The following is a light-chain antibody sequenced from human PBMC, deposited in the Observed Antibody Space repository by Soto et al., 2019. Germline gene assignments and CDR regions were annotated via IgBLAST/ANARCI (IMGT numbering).Light chain of an antibody. V-gene: IGKV1-5*03. Sequence: DIQMTQSPSTLSASVGDRVTITCRASQSISSWLAWYQQKPGTAPKLLIYKASSLESGVPSRFSGSGSGTEFTLTISSLQPDDVATYYCQHFSSYPYTFGQGTKLEIK. CDR1: QSISSW. CDR3: QHFSSYPYT. J-gene: IGKJ2*01. CDR2: KAS.